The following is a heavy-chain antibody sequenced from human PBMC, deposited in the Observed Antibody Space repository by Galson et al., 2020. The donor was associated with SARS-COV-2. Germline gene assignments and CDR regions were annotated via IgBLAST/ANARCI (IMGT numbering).Heavy chain of an antibody. Sequence: ETSETLSLTCTVSGGSISSYYWSWIRQPPGKGLEWIGYIYYSGSTNYNPSLKSRVTISVDTSKNQFSLKLSSVTAADTAVYYCARRVYSSGWYNGWFDPWGQGTLVTVSS. CDR1: GGSISSYY. CDR2: IYYSGST. J-gene: IGHJ5*02. D-gene: IGHD6-19*01. CDR3: ARRVYSSGWYNGWFDP. V-gene: IGHV4-59*01.